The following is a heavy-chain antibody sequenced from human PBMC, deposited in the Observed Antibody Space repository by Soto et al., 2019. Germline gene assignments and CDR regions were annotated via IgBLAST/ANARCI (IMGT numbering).Heavy chain of an antibody. CDR3: ARDGSGFSGSHYIDYFNY. D-gene: IGHD1-26*01. CDR2: ISAYNGNT. CDR1: GYTFTSYG. V-gene: IGHV1-18*01. Sequence: ASVKVSCKASGYTFTSYGISWVRQAPGQGLEWMGWISAYNGNTNYAQKLQGRVTMTTDTSTSTAYMELRSLRSDDTAVYYCARDGSGFSGSHYIDYFNYWGQGALVTVSS. J-gene: IGHJ4*02.